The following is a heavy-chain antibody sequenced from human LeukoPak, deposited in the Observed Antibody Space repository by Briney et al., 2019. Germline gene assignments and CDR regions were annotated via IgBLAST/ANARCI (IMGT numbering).Heavy chain of an antibody. CDR1: GGSFSGYY. CDR3: ARRSYYDSSGFIT. Sequence: SETLSLTCAVYGGSFSGYYWSWIRQPPGKGLEWIGEINHSGSTNYNPSLKSRVTISVDTSKNQFSLKLSSVTAADTAVYYCARRSYYDSSGFITWGQGTLVTVSS. D-gene: IGHD3-22*01. CDR2: INHSGST. V-gene: IGHV4-34*01. J-gene: IGHJ4*02.